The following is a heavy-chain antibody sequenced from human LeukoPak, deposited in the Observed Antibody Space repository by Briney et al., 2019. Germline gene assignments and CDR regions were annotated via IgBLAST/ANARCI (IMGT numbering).Heavy chain of an antibody. CDR3: ARESGRAVETTFDY. Sequence: SETLSLTCTVSGGSISSYYWSWIRQPPGKGLEWIGYIYYSGSTNYNPSLKSRVTTSVDTSKNQFSLKLSSVTAADTAVYYCARESGRAVETTFDYWGQGTLVTVSS. CDR2: IYYSGST. V-gene: IGHV4-59*01. CDR1: GGSISSYY. D-gene: IGHD1/OR15-1a*01. J-gene: IGHJ4*02.